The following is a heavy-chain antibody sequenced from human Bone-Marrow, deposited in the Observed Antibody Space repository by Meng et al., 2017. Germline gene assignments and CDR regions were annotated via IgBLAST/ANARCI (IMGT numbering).Heavy chain of an antibody. CDR1: GYIFTKNW. J-gene: IGHJ4*02. V-gene: IGHV5-51*01. CDR3: ARSIAAAGSDY. Sequence: GGSLRLSCKGYGYIFTKNWIAWVRQMPGKGLEWMGIIYPGDSDTRYSPSFQGQVTISADKSTTTAYLQWSSLKASDTAMYYCARSIAAAGSDYWGQGTLVTVSS. D-gene: IGHD6-13*01. CDR2: IYPGDSDT.